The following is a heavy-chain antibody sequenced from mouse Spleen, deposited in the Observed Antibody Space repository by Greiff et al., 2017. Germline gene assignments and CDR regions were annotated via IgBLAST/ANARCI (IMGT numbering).Heavy chain of an antibody. CDR3: ARSSLHYYFDY. CDR2: ISSGSSTI. D-gene: IGHD1-2*01. V-gene: IGHV5-17*02. Sequence: EVQLKESGGGLVQPGGSRKLSCAASGFTFSSFGMHWVRQAPEKGLEWVAYISSGSSTIYYADTVKGRFTISRDNPKNTLFLQMTSLRSEDTAMYYCARSSLHYYFDYWGQGTTLTVSS. J-gene: IGHJ2*01. CDR1: GFTFSSFG.